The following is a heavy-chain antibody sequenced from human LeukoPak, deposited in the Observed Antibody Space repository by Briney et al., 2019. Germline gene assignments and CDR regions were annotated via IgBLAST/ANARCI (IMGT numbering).Heavy chain of an antibody. Sequence: GGSLRLSCAASGFTFSDYYMSWIRQAPVKGLEWVSDISSSGSSIYYADSVKGRFTIPRDNAKKSLYLQMNSLRAEDTAVYYCARGYDSSGYYYGVANYWGQGTLVTVSS. D-gene: IGHD3-22*01. CDR2: ISSSGSSI. CDR3: ARGYDSSGYYYGVANY. J-gene: IGHJ4*02. CDR1: GFTFSDYY. V-gene: IGHV3-11*04.